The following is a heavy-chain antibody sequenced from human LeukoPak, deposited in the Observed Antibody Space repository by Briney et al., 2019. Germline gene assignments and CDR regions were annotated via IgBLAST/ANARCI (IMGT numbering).Heavy chain of an antibody. CDR1: GGSFSGYY. J-gene: IGHJ3*02. CDR2: INHSGST. CDR3: ARRTYYYDSSGYYDAFDI. V-gene: IGHV4-34*01. D-gene: IGHD3-22*01. Sequence: SETLSLTCAVYGGSFSGYYWSWIRQPPGKGLEWIGEINHSGSTNYNPSLKSRVTISVDTSKNQFFLKLSSVTAADTAVYYCARRTYYYDSSGYYDAFDIWGQGTMVTVSS.